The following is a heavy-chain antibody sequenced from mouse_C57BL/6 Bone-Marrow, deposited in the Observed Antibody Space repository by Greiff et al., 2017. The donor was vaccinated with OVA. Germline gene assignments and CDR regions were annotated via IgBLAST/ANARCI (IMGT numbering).Heavy chain of an antibody. D-gene: IGHD6-5*01. Sequence: QVQLKQPGAELVRPGSSVTLSCKASGYTFTSYWMHWVKQRPIQGLEWIGNIDPSDSEHHYNQKFKDKATFTGDKSSSTAYMQLSSLTSEDSAVYYCARSYAYFDYWGQGTTLTVSS. V-gene: IGHV1-52*01. J-gene: IGHJ2*01. CDR3: ARSYAYFDY. CDR2: IDPSDSEH. CDR1: GYTFTSYW.